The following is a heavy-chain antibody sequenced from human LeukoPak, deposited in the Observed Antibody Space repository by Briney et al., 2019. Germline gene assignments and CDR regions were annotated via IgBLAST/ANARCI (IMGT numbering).Heavy chain of an antibody. J-gene: IGHJ3*02. Sequence: SETLSLTCTVSGGSVNTYYWSWIRQPAGKGLEWIGRIYISGITNYNPSLKSRVTISLDTSKNQFSLMLNSVTAADTAVYYCARDRRWDLLHAFDIWGQGTMVTVSS. D-gene: IGHD1-26*01. CDR2: IYISGIT. CDR1: GGSVNTYY. CDR3: ARDRRWDLLHAFDI. V-gene: IGHV4-4*07.